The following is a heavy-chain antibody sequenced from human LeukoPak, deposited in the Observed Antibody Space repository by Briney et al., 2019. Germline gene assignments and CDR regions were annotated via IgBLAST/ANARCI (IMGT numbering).Heavy chain of an antibody. D-gene: IGHD3-3*01. CDR2: ISSSSSTI. J-gene: IGHJ4*02. Sequence: GGSLRLSCAASGFTFSSYSMNWVRQAPGKGLEWVSYISSSSSTIYYADSVKGRFTISRDNAKNSLYLQMNSLRAEDTAVYYCARDLAISGVVTALYYFDYWGQGTLVTVSS. CDR3: ARDLAISGVVTALYYFDY. V-gene: IGHV3-48*01. CDR1: GFTFSSYS.